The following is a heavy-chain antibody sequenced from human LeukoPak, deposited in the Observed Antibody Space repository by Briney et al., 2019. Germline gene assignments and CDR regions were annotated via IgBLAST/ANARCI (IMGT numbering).Heavy chain of an antibody. CDR1: GGSISSSSYY. V-gene: IGHV4-39*07. D-gene: IGHD6-13*01. CDR2: IYYSGST. J-gene: IGHJ4*02. Sequence: SETLSLTCTVSGGSISSSSYYWGWIRQPPGKGLEWIGSIYYSGSTYYNPSLKSRVTISVDTSKNQFSLKLSSVTAADTAVYYCARGRYSSSRYRYFDYWGQGTLVTVSS. CDR3: ARGRYSSSRYRYFDY.